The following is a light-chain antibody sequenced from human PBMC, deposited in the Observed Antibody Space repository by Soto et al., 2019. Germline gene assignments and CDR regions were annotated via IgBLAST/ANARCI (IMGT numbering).Light chain of an antibody. CDR2: RAS. J-gene: IGKJ1*01. CDR1: QSISSW. V-gene: IGKV1-5*03. CDR3: QQYGRASWT. Sequence: DIQMTQSPSTLSASVGDRVIITCRASQSISSWLAWYQQKPGKAPNLLIYRASPLKSGNPSRFSGSGSGTVFTLPISSLQPDDFATYYCQQYGRASWTFGPGTKVEIK.